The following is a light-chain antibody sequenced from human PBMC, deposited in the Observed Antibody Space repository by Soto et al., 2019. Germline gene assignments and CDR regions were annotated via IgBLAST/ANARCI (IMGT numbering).Light chain of an antibody. CDR1: QSVSSN. CDR2: GAS. V-gene: IGKV3-20*01. Sequence: EIVMTQSPATLSVSPGERATLSCRASQSVSSNLGWYQQKPGQAPRPLIYGASSRATGIPDRFSGSGSGTDFTLTISRLEPEDFAVYYCQQYGSSPWTFGQGTKVDIK. J-gene: IGKJ1*01. CDR3: QQYGSSPWT.